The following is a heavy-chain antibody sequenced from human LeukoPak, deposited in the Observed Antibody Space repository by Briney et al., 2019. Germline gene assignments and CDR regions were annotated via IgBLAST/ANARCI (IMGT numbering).Heavy chain of an antibody. Sequence: PGGSLRLSCAASGFTFSSYAMSWVRQTPGKGLEWVSAISGSGGSTYYADSVKGRFTISRDNSKNTLYLQMNSLRAEDTAVYYCAKILRAVATAFLDYWGQGTLVTVSS. V-gene: IGHV3-23*01. J-gene: IGHJ4*02. CDR1: GFTFSSYA. CDR3: AKILRAVATAFLDY. CDR2: ISGSGGST. D-gene: IGHD5-12*01.